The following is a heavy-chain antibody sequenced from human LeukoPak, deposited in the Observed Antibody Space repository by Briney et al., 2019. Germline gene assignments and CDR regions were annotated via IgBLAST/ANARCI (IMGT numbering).Heavy chain of an antibody. V-gene: IGHV3-7*01. Sequence: GGSLRLSCAASGLTFSSYWMSWVRQAPGKGLEWVANIKQDGSEKYYVDSVKGRFTISRDNAKNSLYLQMNSLRAEDTAVYYCARDYGDFPFDYWGQGTLVTVSS. D-gene: IGHD4-17*01. J-gene: IGHJ4*02. CDR1: GLTFSSYW. CDR2: IKQDGSEK. CDR3: ARDYGDFPFDY.